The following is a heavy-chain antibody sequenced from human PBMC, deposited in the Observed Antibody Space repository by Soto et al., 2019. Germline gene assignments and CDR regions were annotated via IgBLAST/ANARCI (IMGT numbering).Heavy chain of an antibody. V-gene: IGHV3-33*01. CDR3: VREAIVASTVPHNWVDS. D-gene: IGHD5-12*01. J-gene: IGHJ5*01. CDR1: GFTFSSYG. CDR2: IWHDGSDK. Sequence: QVQLVESGGGVVQPGTSLRLSCAASGFTFSSYGMHWVRQAPGKGLEGVAVIWHDGSDKYYVDSVKGRFTISRDNSKNTLDLQMNGLRAEDTAVYYCVREAIVASTVPHNWVDSWGQGTLVTVSS.